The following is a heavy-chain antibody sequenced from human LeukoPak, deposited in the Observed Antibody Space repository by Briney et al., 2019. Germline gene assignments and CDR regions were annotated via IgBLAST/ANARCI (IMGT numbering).Heavy chain of an antibody. Sequence: PSETLSPTCTVSGGSISSSSYYWGWIRQPPGKGLEWIGSIYYSGSTYYNPSLRSRVTISVDTSKNQFSLKLSSVTAADTAVYYCARHLKFWETDAFDIWGQPTMVTVSS. D-gene: IGHD1-26*01. CDR1: GGSISSSSYY. J-gene: IGHJ3*02. CDR2: IYYSGST. V-gene: IGHV4-39*01. CDR3: ARHLKFWETDAFDI.